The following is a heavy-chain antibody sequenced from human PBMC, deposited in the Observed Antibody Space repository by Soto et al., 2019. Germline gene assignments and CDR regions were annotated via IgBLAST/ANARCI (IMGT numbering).Heavy chain of an antibody. V-gene: IGHV3-23*01. Sequence: GGSLRLSCAASGFTFSSYAMSWVRQAPGKGLEWVSAISGSGGSTYYADSVKGRFTISRDNSKNTLYLQMNSLRAEDTAVYYCAKEGDGSGSYYPNWFDPWGQGTLVTVSS. CDR2: ISGSGGST. CDR3: AKEGDGSGSYYPNWFDP. J-gene: IGHJ5*02. D-gene: IGHD3-10*01. CDR1: GFTFSSYA.